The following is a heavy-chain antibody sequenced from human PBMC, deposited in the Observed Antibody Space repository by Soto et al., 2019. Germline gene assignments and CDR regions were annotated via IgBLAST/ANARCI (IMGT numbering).Heavy chain of an antibody. J-gene: IGHJ3*02. D-gene: IGHD1-1*01. CDR3: ARVERGTATTVVDAFDI. CDR1: GGFVSSGSYY. V-gene: IGHV4-34*01. Sequence: QVQLQQWGAGLLKPSETLSLTCAVYGGFVSSGSYYWSWIRQPPGKGLEWIGEMSHSGGTHFNPSLKSGVIISVDTSMNQFALKMSSVTAADVDLYYCARVERGTATTVVDAFDIWGPGTMVTVSS. CDR2: MSHSGGT.